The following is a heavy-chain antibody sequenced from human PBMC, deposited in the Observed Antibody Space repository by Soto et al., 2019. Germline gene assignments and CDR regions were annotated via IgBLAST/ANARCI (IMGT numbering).Heavy chain of an antibody. CDR1: GGSISRYY. V-gene: IGHV4-59*01. Sequence: PSETLSLTCTVSGGSISRYYWSWIRQPPGKGLEWIGYIYYSGSTNYNPSLKSRVTISVDTSKNQFSLKLSSVTAADTAVYYCASGGSCYSRYCYFDYWGQGTLVTVSS. CDR2: IYYSGST. CDR3: ASGGSCYSRYCYFDY. D-gene: IGHD2-15*01. J-gene: IGHJ4*02.